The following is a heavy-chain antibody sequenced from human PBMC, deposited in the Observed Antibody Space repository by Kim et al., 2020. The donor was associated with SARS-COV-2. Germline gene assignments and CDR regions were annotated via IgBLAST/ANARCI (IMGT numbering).Heavy chain of an antibody. Sequence: AGPGKARFTIDRDNAKNSLYLQNSSLRDEDTALYYCAKGHYESEYPYFDSWGQGTLVTVSS. J-gene: IGHJ4*02. V-gene: IGHV3-9*01. D-gene: IGHD3-22*01. CDR3: AKGHYESEYPYFDS.